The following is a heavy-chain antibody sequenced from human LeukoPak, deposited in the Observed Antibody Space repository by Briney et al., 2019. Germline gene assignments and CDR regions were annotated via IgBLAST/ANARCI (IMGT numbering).Heavy chain of an antibody. J-gene: IGHJ6*02. D-gene: IGHD2-2*01. V-gene: IGHV4-39*07. CDR1: GGSISSSSNY. CDR3: ARDRRVGYCSSTSCSAYYYYGMDV. Sequence: SETLSLTCTVSGGSISSSSNYWGWIRQPPGRGLEWIVNVSYSGSTFYNPSLKSRVTISVDTSKNQFSLKLRSVTAADTAMYYCARDRRVGYCSSTSCSAYYYYGMDVWGQGTTVTVSS. CDR2: VSYSGST.